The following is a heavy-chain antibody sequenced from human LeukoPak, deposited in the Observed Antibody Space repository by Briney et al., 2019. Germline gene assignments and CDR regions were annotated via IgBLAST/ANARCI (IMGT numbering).Heavy chain of an antibody. V-gene: IGHV3-30-3*01. CDR3: ARNYDFWSGTNWFDP. D-gene: IGHD3-3*01. CDR1: GFTFSSYA. CDR2: ISYDGSNK. Sequence: PGGSLRLSCAASGFTFSSYAMHWVRQAPGKGLEWVAVISYDGSNKYYADSVKGRFTISRDNSKNTLYLQMNSLRAEDTAVYYCARNYDFWSGTNWFDPWGQGTLVTVSS. J-gene: IGHJ5*02.